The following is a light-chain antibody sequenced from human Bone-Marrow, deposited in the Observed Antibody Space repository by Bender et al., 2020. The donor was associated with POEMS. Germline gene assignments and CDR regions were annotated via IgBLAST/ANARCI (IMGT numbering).Light chain of an antibody. J-gene: IGLJ3*02. Sequence: SYVLTQPPSVSVAPGQTARITCGGNNIGSESVHWYQQKPGQAPVLVVYDDTDRPSGIPERFSGSNSGNTATLTINGVEDGDEADYHCQVWDRGSVHWVFGGGTKLTVL. CDR3: QVWDRGSVHWV. V-gene: IGLV3-21*02. CDR2: DDT. CDR1: NIGSES.